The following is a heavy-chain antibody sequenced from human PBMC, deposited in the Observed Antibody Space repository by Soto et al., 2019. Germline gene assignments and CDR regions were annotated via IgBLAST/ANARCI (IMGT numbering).Heavy chain of an antibody. V-gene: IGHV1-69*06. J-gene: IGHJ4*02. CDR2: IIPIFGTT. D-gene: IGHD2-2*02. Sequence: SVKVSCKASGGTFSNYALSWVRQAPGQGLEWMGDIIPIFGTTNNAQKFQGRVTITADKSTSTAYMELSSLRSEDTAVYYCARQLSPYTYFDYWGQGTLVTVSS. CDR3: ARQLSPYTYFDY. CDR1: GGTFSNYA.